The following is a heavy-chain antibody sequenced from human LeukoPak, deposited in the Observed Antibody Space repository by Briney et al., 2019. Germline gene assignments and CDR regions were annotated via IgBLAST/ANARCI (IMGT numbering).Heavy chain of an antibody. D-gene: IGHD6-13*01. Sequence: GGSLRLSCAASGFTFDDYAMHWVRQAPGKGLEGVSGISWNSGSIGYADSVKGRFTISRDNAKNSLYLQMNSLRAEDTALYYCAKDKGSSWYYFDYWGQGTLVTVSS. CDR2: ISWNSGSI. V-gene: IGHV3-9*01. CDR3: AKDKGSSWYYFDY. J-gene: IGHJ4*02. CDR1: GFTFDDYA.